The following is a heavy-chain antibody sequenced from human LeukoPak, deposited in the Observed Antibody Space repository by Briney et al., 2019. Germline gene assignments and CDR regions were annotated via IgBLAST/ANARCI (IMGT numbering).Heavy chain of an antibody. CDR2: IHYSVST. CDR1: GGSISTYY. Sequence: SETLSLTCTVSGGSISTYYWGWIRQPPGKGLEWIGFIHYSVSTNYNPSLKSRVTISVDTSENQFSLRLTSVSAADTAVYYCAGCRNIRIATNDNISVGRLDSWGQGAVVTVSS. V-gene: IGHV4-59*01. CDR3: AGCRNIRIATNDNISVGRLDS. D-gene: IGHD6-13*01. J-gene: IGHJ4*02.